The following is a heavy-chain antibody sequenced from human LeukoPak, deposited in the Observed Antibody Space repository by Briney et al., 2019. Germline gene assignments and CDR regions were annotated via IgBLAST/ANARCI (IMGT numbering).Heavy chain of an antibody. V-gene: IGHV3-23*01. J-gene: IGHJ5*02. D-gene: IGHD6-13*01. CDR2: ISGSGGST. CDR1: GFTFSSYG. Sequence: GGSLRLSCAASGFTFSSYGMSWVRQAPGKGLEWVSAISGSGGSTYYADSVKGRFTISRDNSKNTLYLQMNSLRAEDTAVYYCAKDRSPQYSSSWYDWFDPWGQGTLVTVSS. CDR3: AKDRSPQYSSSWYDWFDP.